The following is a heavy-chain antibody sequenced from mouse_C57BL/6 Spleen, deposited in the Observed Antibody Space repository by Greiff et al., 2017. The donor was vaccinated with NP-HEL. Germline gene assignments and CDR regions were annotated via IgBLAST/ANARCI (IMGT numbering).Heavy chain of an antibody. J-gene: IGHJ3*01. CDR3: VRQNYDYDAWFAY. CDR1: GFSFNTYA. CDR2: LRSKSNNYAT. D-gene: IGHD2-4*01. V-gene: IGHV10-1*01. Sequence: GGGLVQPKGSLKLSCAASGFSFNTYAMNWVRQAPGKGLEWVARLRSKSNNYATSYAASVKDRFTISRDDSESMLYLQMNNLKTEDTAMYYCVRQNYDYDAWFAYWGQGTLVTVSA.